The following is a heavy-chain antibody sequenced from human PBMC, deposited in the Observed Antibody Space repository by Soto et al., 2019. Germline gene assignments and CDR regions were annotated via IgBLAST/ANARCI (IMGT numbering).Heavy chain of an antibody. CDR1: GFNFSNAC. D-gene: IGHD6-13*01. V-gene: IGHV3-15*07. CDR2: IKSKTDGGTT. CDR3: TGRRGIAAAGGGDY. J-gene: IGHJ4*02. Sequence: RLSCAAYGFNFSNACVNWVRQAPGKGLEWVGRIKSKTDGGTTDYAAPVKGRFTISRDDSKNTLYLQMNSLKTEDTAVYYCTGRRGIAAAGGGDYWGQGTLVTVSS.